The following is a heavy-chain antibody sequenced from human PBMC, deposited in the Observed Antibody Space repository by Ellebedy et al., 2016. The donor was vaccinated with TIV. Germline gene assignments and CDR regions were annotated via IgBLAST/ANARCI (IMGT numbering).Heavy chain of an antibody. J-gene: IGHJ5*02. CDR3: ARDGSGYSAS. V-gene: IGHV3-7*03. CDR2: MNQDGTEK. Sequence: GESLKISCAASGFTFSSSWMSWLRQAPGRGLEWVANMNQDGTEKYYVDSVKGRFTISRDNAKSSLFLQMSGLRVEDTAVYFCARDGSGYSASWGQGTLVTVSS. CDR1: GFTFSSSW. D-gene: IGHD5-12*01.